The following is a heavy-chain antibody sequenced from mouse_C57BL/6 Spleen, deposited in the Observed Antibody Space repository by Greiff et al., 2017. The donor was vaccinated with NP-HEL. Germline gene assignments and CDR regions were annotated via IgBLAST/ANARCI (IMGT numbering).Heavy chain of an antibody. CDR2: INPNNGGT. CDR3: ARAGYYGSPYAMDY. Sequence: VQLQQPGPELVKPGASVKMSCKASGYTFTDYNMDWVKQSHGKSLEWIGDINPNNGGTIYNQKFKGKATLTVDKSSSTAYMELRSLTSEDTAVYYCARAGYYGSPYAMDYWGQGTSVTVSS. D-gene: IGHD1-1*01. V-gene: IGHV1-18*01. J-gene: IGHJ4*01. CDR1: GYTFTDYN.